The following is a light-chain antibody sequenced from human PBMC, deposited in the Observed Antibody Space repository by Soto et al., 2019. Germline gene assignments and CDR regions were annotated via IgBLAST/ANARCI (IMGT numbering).Light chain of an antibody. V-gene: IGKV1-39*01. CDR2: AAS. CDR3: QQSYGTPR. Sequence: DIQMTQSPSSLSASVGDRVTITCRASQSISNYLNWYQQSPGKAPKLLIYAASSLQSGVPSRFSGSGSGTHFTLTISSLQPEDFATYYCQQSYGTPRFGQGTKVDIK. J-gene: IGKJ1*01. CDR1: QSISNY.